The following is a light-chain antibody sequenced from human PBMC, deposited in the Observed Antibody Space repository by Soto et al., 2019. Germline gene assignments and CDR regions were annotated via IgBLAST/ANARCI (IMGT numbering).Light chain of an antibody. CDR2: DAS. J-gene: IGKJ4*01. CDR3: QQYASSPLT. Sequence: IGVSNSAVTLSLNPKERATLSCRARQSVSRTYLAWYQQKPGQAPRLLIYDASNRATGFPDWFSGSGSGTDFTLTISRLQPEDFVLYYCQQYASSPLTFGEGTMVDI. V-gene: IGKV3-20*01. CDR1: QSVSRTY.